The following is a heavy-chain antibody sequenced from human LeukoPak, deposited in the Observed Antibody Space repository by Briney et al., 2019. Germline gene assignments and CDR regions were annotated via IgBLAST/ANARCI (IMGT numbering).Heavy chain of an antibody. CDR2: IYYNGNT. CDR1: GGSISSSSYN. Sequence: SETLSLTCTASGGSISSSSYNWGWIRQTPGKGLEWIGTIYYNGNTYYNASLKSRVSISGDTSNNQFSLRLTSVTATDTAVYYCTRQGDGGRAFDYWGQGILGTVSS. D-gene: IGHD4-23*01. CDR3: TRQGDGGRAFDY. J-gene: IGHJ4*02. V-gene: IGHV4-39*01.